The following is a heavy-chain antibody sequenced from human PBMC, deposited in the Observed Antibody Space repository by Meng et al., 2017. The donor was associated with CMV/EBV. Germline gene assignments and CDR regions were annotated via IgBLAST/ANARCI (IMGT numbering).Heavy chain of an antibody. CDR1: GFTFDTYG. V-gene: IGHV3-20*04. CDR3: AKDRGSYYDY. J-gene: IGHJ4*02. CDR2: INWNGGST. D-gene: IGHD1-26*01. Sequence: GESLKISCAASGFTFDTYGMSWVRQAPGKGLEWVSGINWNGGSTGYADSVKGRFTISRDNSKNTLYLQMNSLRAEDTAVYYCAKDRGSYYDYWGQGTLVTVSS.